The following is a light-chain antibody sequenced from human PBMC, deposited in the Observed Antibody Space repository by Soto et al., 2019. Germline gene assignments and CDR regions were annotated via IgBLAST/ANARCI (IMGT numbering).Light chain of an antibody. CDR3: QQRYSWPLT. J-gene: IGKJ4*01. Sequence: EIVLTQSPATLSLSPGERATLSCRASQSRNIYLAWYQRKPGQAPRLLIYDGSIRATGIPARFSGSGSGTDFTLTISSLEPEDFAVYYCQQRYSWPLTFGGGTEVEIK. V-gene: IGKV3-11*01. CDR1: QSRNIY. CDR2: DGS.